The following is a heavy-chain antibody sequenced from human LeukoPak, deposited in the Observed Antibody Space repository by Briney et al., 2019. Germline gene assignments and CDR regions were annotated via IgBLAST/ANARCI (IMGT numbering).Heavy chain of an antibody. Sequence: AGGSLRLSCAASGFTFRTYAMSWVRQAPGKGLEWVSGISDSGDGTYYVESMKGRFTISRDNSKNSVFLQMNSLIVDDTAKYYCANDKAPGSSHTPSDFWGQGTLVTVSS. CDR2: ISDSGDGT. CDR1: GFTFRTYA. V-gene: IGHV3-23*01. D-gene: IGHD6-6*01. J-gene: IGHJ4*02. CDR3: ANDKAPGSSHTPSDF.